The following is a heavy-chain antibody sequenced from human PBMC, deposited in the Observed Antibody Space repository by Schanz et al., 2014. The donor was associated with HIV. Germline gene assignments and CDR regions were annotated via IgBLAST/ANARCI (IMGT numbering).Heavy chain of an antibody. CDR2: IKGDGSEK. V-gene: IGHV3-7*01. CDR1: GFTFSDFW. J-gene: IGHJ6*02. D-gene: IGHD1-26*01. CDR3: ARVHSASSRFRYLFGMDV. Sequence: EVHLVESGGGMVQPGGSLRLSCSGFGFTFSDFWMTWVRQAPGKGLEWVANIKGDGSEKSLIDSVKGRFTISRDNAKNTLYLQMNSLRAEDSAVYFCARVHSASSRFRYLFGMDVWGRGTTVIVSS.